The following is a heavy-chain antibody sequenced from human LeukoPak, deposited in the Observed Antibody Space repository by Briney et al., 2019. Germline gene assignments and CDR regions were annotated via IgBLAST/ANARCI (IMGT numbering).Heavy chain of an antibody. CDR3: VRGTGY. CDR2: ISSNGDNT. J-gene: IGHJ4*02. V-gene: IGHV3-64D*06. CDR1: GFTFSTYV. Sequence: GSLRLPCSVSGFTFSTYVMHWVRQAPGKGLEYVSAISSNGDNTYYADSVKGRFTISRDNSKNTLYLQMSSLRADDTAVYYCVRGTGYWGQGTLVTVSS.